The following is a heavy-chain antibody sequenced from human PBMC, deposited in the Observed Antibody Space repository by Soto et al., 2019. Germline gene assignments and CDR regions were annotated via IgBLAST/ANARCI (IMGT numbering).Heavy chain of an antibody. CDR3: ARATSTVFGDYFGMDV. CDR1: GYTFSSYD. D-gene: IGHD3-3*01. CDR2: MSPNSGNT. Sequence: ASVKVSCKASGYTFSSYDMYWVRQATGQGLEWMGWMSPNSGNTGYAQKFQGRVTMTRDTSTSTAYMELSSLRSDDTAIYFCARATSTVFGDYFGMDVWGQGTMVTVSS. V-gene: IGHV1-8*01. J-gene: IGHJ6*02.